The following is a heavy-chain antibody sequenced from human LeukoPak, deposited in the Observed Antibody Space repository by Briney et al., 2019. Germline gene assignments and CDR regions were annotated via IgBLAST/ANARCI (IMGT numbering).Heavy chain of an antibody. D-gene: IGHD2-15*01. V-gene: IGHV1-69*02. J-gene: IGHJ6*02. CDR2: IIPILGIA. CDR3: ARGVVVPYGMDV. CDR1: GYTFTGYY. Sequence: ASVKVSCKASGYTFTGYYMHWVRQAPGQGLEWMGRIIPILGIANYAQKFQGRVTITADKSTSTAYMELSSLRSEDTAVYYCARGVVVPYGMDVWGQGTTVTVSS.